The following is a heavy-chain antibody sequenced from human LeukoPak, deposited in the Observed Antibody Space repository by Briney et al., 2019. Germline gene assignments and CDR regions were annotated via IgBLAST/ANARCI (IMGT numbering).Heavy chain of an antibody. CDR3: ARDSRIVGATGSMDY. V-gene: IGHV3-7*01. Sequence: GGSLRLSCAASGFTFSSYWMSWVRQAPGEGLEWVANINQDGGEKYYVDSVKGRFTISRDNAKNSLYLQMNSLRAEDTALYFCARDSRIVGATGSMDYWGQGTLVTVSS. CDR1: GFTFSSYW. J-gene: IGHJ4*02. CDR2: INQDGGEK. D-gene: IGHD1-26*01.